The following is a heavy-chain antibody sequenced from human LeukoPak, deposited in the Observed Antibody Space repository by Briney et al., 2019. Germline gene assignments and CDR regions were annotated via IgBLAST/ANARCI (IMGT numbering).Heavy chain of an antibody. Sequence: ASVKVSCKASGYTFTGYYMHWVRQAPGQGLEWMGWINPNSGGTNYAQKFQGRVTMTRDTSISTAYMDLSRLRSDDTAVYYCAREGPYYDIPTVLVSPQFDYWGQGTLVTVSS. CDR3: AREGPYYDIPTVLVSPQFDY. V-gene: IGHV1-2*02. D-gene: IGHD3-9*01. CDR2: INPNSGGT. CDR1: GYTFTGYY. J-gene: IGHJ4*02.